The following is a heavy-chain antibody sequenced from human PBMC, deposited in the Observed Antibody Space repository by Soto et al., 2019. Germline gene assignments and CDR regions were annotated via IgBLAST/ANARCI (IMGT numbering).Heavy chain of an antibody. CDR1: GFTFTSSA. D-gene: IGHD2-2*01. CDR2: IVVGSGNT. CDR3: AADSERLGCISTSCPFDY. J-gene: IGHJ4*02. V-gene: IGHV1-58*01. Sequence: QMQLVQSGPEVKKPGTSVKVSCKASGFTFTSSAVQWVRQARGQRLEWIGWIVVGSGNTNYAQKFQERVTITRDMPTTTAYRELSSLRSEDTAVYYCAADSERLGCISTSCPFDYWGQGTLVTVSS.